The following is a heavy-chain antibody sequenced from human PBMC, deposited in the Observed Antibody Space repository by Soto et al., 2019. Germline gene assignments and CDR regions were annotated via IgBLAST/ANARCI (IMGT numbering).Heavy chain of an antibody. D-gene: IGHD2-15*01. CDR2: MRGKGNSYXX. V-gene: IGHV3-73*01. Sequence: GGALRRSCAASWFTFSGSAMRWVRQASGKGLDWVGRMRGKGNSYXXAYAASVXXRFTISRDDSXNTAYLQLNSLKTEDXAVYYCLVLSGGRRDYWGQGTLVTVSS. CDR3: LVLSGGRRDY. CDR1: WFTFSGSA. J-gene: IGHJ4*02.